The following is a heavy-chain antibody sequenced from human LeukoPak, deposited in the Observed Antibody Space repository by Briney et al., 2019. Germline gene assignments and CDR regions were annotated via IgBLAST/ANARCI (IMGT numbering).Heavy chain of an antibody. CDR2: LSGSGAGT. CDR1: GFTFSDYA. D-gene: IGHD6-13*01. V-gene: IGHV3-23*01. CDR3: AKRVSGSSWSYIDY. J-gene: IGHJ4*02. Sequence: PGGSLRLSCAASGFTFSDYALGWVRQAPGRGLEWVATLSGSGAGTYYSDSVQGRFTISRDNSKRTLFLQMNSLRAEDTAVYYCAKRVSGSSWSYIDYWGQGTLVTVSS.